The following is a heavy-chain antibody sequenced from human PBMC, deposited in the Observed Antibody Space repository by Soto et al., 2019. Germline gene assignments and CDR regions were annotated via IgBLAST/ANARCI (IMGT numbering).Heavy chain of an antibody. J-gene: IGHJ4*02. D-gene: IGHD3-22*01. CDR1: GYTFTSYG. CDR3: AREVSDDYDSSGYTIDY. CDR2: ISAYNGNT. V-gene: IGHV1-18*01. Sequence: QVQLVQSGAEVKKPGASVKVSCKASGYTFTSYGISWVRQAPGQGLEWMGWISAYNGNTNYAQKLQGRVTMTTDTSTSTAYRELRSLRSDDTAVYYCAREVSDDYDSSGYTIDYWGQGTLVTVSS.